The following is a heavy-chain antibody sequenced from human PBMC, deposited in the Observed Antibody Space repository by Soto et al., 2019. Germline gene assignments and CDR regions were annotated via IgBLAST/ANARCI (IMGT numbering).Heavy chain of an antibody. CDR1: GDSVSSNSAA. CDR3: GRSSMIVVVITGPFDY. CDR2: TYYRSKWYN. V-gene: IGHV6-1*01. D-gene: IGHD3-22*01. J-gene: IGHJ4*02. Sequence: SQTLSLTCAISGDSVSSNSAAWNWIRQSPSRGLEWLGRTYYRSKWYNDYAVSVKSRITINPDTSKNQFSLQLNSVTPEDTAVYYCGRSSMIVVVITGPFDYWGQGTPVTVSS.